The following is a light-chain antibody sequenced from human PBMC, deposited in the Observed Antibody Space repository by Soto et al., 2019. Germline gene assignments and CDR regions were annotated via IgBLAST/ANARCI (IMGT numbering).Light chain of an antibody. Sequence: AIRMTQSPSSLSASPGDRVTITCRASQGISSYLAWYQQKPGKAPKLLIYAASTLQSGVPSRFSGSGSGTEFTLTISSLQPDDFATYYCQQYNSYWTFGQGTKVDI. J-gene: IGKJ1*01. CDR3: QQYNSYWT. CDR1: QGISSY. V-gene: IGKV1-8*01. CDR2: AAS.